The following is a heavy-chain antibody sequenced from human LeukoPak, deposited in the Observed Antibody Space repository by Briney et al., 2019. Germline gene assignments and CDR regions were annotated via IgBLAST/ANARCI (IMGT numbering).Heavy chain of an antibody. D-gene: IGHD3-22*01. J-gene: IGHJ3*02. V-gene: IGHV1-2*02. CDR3: AKVAQITMIVVDAFDI. CDR1: GYTFTGYY. Sequence: RASVKVSCKASGYTFTGYYMHWVRQAPGQGLEWMGWINPDSGGTNYAQKFQGRVTMTRDTSISTAYMELSRLRSDDTAVYYCAKVAQITMIVVDAFDIWGQGTVVTVSS. CDR2: INPDSGGT.